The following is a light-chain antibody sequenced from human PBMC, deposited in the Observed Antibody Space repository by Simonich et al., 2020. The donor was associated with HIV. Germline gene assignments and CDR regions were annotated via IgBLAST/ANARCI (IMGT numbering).Light chain of an antibody. Sequence: QSALTQPRSVSGSPGQSVTISCTGTSSDVGGYNYFSWYQQYPGKAPKLMIYEGNKRPSGVSNRFSGSKSGNTASLTISGLQAEDEADYYCCSYAGSSTLLFGGGTKLTVL. V-gene: IGLV2-23*01. J-gene: IGLJ2*01. CDR3: CSYAGSSTLL. CDR1: SSDVGGYNY. CDR2: EGN.